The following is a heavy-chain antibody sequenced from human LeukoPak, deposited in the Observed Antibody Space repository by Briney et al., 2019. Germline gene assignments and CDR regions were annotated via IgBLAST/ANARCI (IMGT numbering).Heavy chain of an antibody. J-gene: IGHJ4*02. Sequence: PSETLSLTCTVSGGSISSGGYYWSWIRQPPGKGLEWIGYIYHSGSTYYNPSLKSRVTISVDTSKNQFSLKLSSVTAADTAVYYCAREDNGRSGTYYFDYWGQGTLVTVSS. D-gene: IGHD3-22*01. CDR3: AREDNGRSGTYYFDY. CDR2: IYHSGST. CDR1: GGSISSGGYY. V-gene: IGHV4-30-2*01.